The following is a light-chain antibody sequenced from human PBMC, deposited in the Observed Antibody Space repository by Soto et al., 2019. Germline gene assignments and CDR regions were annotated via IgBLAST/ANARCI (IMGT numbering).Light chain of an antibody. Sequence: EIVMTHSPATLSVSPGERVSLSCRASQSVSSSLAWYQQKPGQAPRLLIYGASTRATGVPDRFSGSGSGTDFTLTISRLEPEDFAVYYCQQYTDWPLTFGQGTKVDI. CDR3: QQYTDWPLT. CDR2: GAS. V-gene: IGKV3-15*01. CDR1: QSVSSS. J-gene: IGKJ1*01.